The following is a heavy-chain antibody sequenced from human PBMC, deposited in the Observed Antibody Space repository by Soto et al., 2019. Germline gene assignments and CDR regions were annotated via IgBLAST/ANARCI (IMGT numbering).Heavy chain of an antibody. CDR2: IYPGDSDT. CDR3: ARATTTYDFWSCYYGDYYGMDV. Sequence: PGESLKISCKGSGYSFTSYWIGWVRQMPGKGLEWMGIIYPGDSDTRYSPSFQGQVTISADKSISTAYLQWSSLKASDTAMYYCARATTTYDFWSCYYGDYYGMDVWGQGTTVTVSS. D-gene: IGHD3-3*01. J-gene: IGHJ6*02. V-gene: IGHV5-51*01. CDR1: GYSFTSYW.